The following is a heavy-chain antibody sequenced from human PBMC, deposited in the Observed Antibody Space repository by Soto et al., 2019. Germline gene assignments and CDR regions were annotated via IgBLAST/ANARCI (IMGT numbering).Heavy chain of an antibody. J-gene: IGHJ4*02. CDR1: GFTFDDYA. CDR2: ISWNSGSI. V-gene: IGHV3-9*01. Sequence: EVQLVESGGGLVQPGRSLRLSCAASGFTFDDYAMHWVRQAPGKGLEWVSGISWNSGSIGYADSVKGRFTISRDNAKNSLYLQMNSLRAEDTALYYCAKATGPDFRYQLLPFFWDYWGQGTLVTVSS. D-gene: IGHD2-2*01. CDR3: AKATGPDFRYQLLPFFWDY.